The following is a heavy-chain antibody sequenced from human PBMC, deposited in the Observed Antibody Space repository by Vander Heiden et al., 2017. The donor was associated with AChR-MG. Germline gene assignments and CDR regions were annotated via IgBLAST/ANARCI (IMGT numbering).Heavy chain of an antibody. CDR3: ARGPEDGATPTGMDV. V-gene: IGHV4-34*01. CDR1: GGSFSGYY. J-gene: IGHJ6*02. Sequence: QVQLQQWGAGLLKPSETLSLTCAVYGGSFSGYYWSWIRQPPGKGLEWIGEINHSGSTNYNPSLKSRVTISVDTSKNQFSLKLSSVTAADTAVYYCARGPEDGATPTGMDVWGQGTTVTVSS. CDR2: INHSGST. D-gene: IGHD5-12*01.